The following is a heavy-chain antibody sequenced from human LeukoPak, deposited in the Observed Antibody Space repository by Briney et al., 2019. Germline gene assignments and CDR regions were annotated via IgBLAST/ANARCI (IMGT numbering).Heavy chain of an antibody. CDR2: MNPNSGNT. D-gene: IGHD3-22*01. CDR3: ARTYYYDSSGYPYGMDV. J-gene: IGHJ6*02. Sequence: ASVKVSCKASGYTFTSYEINWVRQATGEGGEWMGWMNPNSGNTGYAQKFQGRVTMTRNTSISTAYMELSSLRSEDTAVYYCARTYYYDSSGYPYGMDVWGQGTTVTVSS. CDR1: GYTFTSYE. V-gene: IGHV1-8*01.